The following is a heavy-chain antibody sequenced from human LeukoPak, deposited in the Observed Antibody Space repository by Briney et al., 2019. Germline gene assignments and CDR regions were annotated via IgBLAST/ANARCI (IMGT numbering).Heavy chain of an antibody. CDR2: ITPDAGRT. D-gene: IGHD7-27*01. CDR3: VQDWAWGAFGY. J-gene: IGHJ4*02. CDR1: GFTFSSYS. V-gene: IGHV3-23*01. Sequence: GGSLRLSCAASGFTFSSYSMNWVRQAPGKGLEWVSGITPDAGRTYYADSVKGRFTIYRDNSKNTVYLQMNSLGAEDTAVYYCVQDWAWGAFGYWGQGTLVTVSS.